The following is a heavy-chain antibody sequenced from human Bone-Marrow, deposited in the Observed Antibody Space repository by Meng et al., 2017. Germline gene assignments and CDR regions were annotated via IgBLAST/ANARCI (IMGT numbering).Heavy chain of an antibody. CDR1: GYTVTSYG. Sequence: IQRVQSGAEVKKPGASVKVACKTSGYTVTSYGISWVRQAPGQGLEWMGWSSAYKGNTNYEQKLQSRVTMTTDTSTSTTYMELRSLRSDDTAVYYCARDLGGDDWCQGTLVTVSS. CDR3: ARDLGGDD. CDR2: SSAYKGNT. D-gene: IGHD3-10*01. V-gene: IGHV1-18*01. J-gene: IGHJ4*02.